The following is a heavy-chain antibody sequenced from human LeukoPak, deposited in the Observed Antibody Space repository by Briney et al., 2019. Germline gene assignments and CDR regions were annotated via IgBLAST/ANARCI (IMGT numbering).Heavy chain of an antibody. V-gene: IGHV3-48*02. D-gene: IGHD4/OR15-4a*01. J-gene: IGHJ4*02. CDR3: ARVRGGNYQPVNIDY. Sequence: GGSLRLSCAAAGFTFSTYSMNWASHAPGKGLEWLSYITSTSGTIYYADSVKCRFTISRDNAKNSLYLQMNSLRDEDTAVYYYARVRGGNYQPVNIDYCGQGTLVTVPS. CDR1: GFTFSTYS. CDR2: ITSTSGTI.